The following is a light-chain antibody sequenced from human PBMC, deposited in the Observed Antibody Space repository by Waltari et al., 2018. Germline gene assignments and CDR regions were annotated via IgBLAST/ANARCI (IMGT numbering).Light chain of an antibody. Sequence: DIVMTQSPDSLAVSLGERATINCKSSQSVLYSSNNNNHLAWYRQKPGQPPKLLFYWASTRASGVPDRFSGSGSGTDFTLTISSLQAEDVAVYYCQQYYTTPRTFGQGTTVEIK. J-gene: IGKJ1*01. CDR1: QSVLYSSNNNNH. CDR3: QQYYTTPRT. CDR2: WAS. V-gene: IGKV4-1*01.